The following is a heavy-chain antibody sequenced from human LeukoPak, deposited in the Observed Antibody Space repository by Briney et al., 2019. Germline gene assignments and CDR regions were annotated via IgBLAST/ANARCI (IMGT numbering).Heavy chain of an antibody. V-gene: IGHV3-30-3*01. J-gene: IGHJ4*02. CDR1: GFTFSSYA. CDR2: ISYDGSNK. D-gene: IGHD2-2*01. CDR3: ARVRCSSTSCLYDFGY. Sequence: GGSLRLSCAASGFTFSSYAMHWVRKAPGKGLEWVAVISYDGSNKYYAGSVKGRFTISRDNSKNTLYLQMNSLRAEDTAVYYCARVRCSSTSCLYDFGYWGQGTLVTVSS.